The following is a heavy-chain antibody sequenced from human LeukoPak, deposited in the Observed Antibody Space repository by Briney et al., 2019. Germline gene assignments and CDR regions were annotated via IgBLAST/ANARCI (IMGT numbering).Heavy chain of an antibody. CDR3: ARRTPVLRSGTSSNWFDP. Sequence: SGRTYYYPSLNSRVTISGDTSKNQFSLKLMSATAADTAVYYCARRTPVLRSGTSSNWFDPWGQGTLVTVSS. CDR2: SGRT. D-gene: IGHD2-15*01. V-gene: IGHV4-39*07. J-gene: IGHJ5*02.